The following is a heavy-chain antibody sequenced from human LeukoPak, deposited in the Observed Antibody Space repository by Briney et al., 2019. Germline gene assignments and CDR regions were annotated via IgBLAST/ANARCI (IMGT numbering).Heavy chain of an antibody. D-gene: IGHD3-3*01. CDR2: IKQDGSEK. CDR1: GFTFSSYW. J-gene: IGHJ6*03. Sequence: GGSLRLSCAASGFTFSSYWMSWVRQAPGKGLEWVANIKQDGSEKYYVDSVKGRFTISRDNAKNSLYLQMNRLRAEDTAVYYCAKILKTPTYYDFWSGYYGYYYMDVWGKGTTVTVSS. V-gene: IGHV3-7*01. CDR3: AKILKTPTYYDFWSGYYGYYYMDV.